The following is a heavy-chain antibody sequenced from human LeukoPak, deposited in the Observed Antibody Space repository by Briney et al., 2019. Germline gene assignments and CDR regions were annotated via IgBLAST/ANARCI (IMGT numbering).Heavy chain of an antibody. V-gene: IGHV4-59*01. CDR1: GGSINGYS. Sequence: KPSETLSLTCTVSGGSINGYSWTWIRQPPGKGLEWIGYMYYSGSTNYNPSLKSRVTISVDTSKNQFSLKLRSVTAADTAVYYYARAGQCGGDCYSLDYWGQGTLVTVSS. CDR2: MYYSGST. J-gene: IGHJ4*02. CDR3: ARAGQCGGDCYSLDY. D-gene: IGHD2-21*02.